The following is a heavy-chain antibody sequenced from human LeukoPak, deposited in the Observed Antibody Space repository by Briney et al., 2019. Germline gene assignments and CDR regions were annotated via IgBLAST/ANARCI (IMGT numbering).Heavy chain of an antibody. D-gene: IGHD3-10*01. CDR2: ISAYNGNT. V-gene: IGHV1-18*01. CDR1: GHTFTSYG. CDR3: ARESLLAFDY. Sequence: GESLQISCKASGHTFTSYGISWVRQAPGQGLEWMGWISAYNGNTNYAQKLQGRVTMTTDTSTSTAYMELRSLRSDDTAVYYCARESLLAFDYWGQGTLVTVSS. J-gene: IGHJ4*02.